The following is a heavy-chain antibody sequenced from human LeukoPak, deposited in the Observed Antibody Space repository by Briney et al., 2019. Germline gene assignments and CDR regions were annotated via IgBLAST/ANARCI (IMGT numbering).Heavy chain of an antibody. D-gene: IGHD2-15*01. J-gene: IGHJ4*02. CDR3: ASLPSGYCGGGSCYY. Sequence: ASVKVSCKASGYTFTGYYMHWVRQAPGQGLEWMGWINPNSGGTNYAQKFQGRVTMTRDTSVSTAYMELSRLRSDDTAVYYCASLPSGYCGGGSCYYWGQGTLVTVSS. V-gene: IGHV1-2*02. CDR1: GYTFTGYY. CDR2: INPNSGGT.